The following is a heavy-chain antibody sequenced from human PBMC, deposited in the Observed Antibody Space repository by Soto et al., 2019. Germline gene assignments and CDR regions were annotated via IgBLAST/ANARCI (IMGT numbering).Heavy chain of an antibody. D-gene: IGHD1-26*01. J-gene: IGHJ5*02. Sequence: PGGSLRLSCAASGFTYSDYYMSWIRQAPGKELEWVSYISSSGSTIYYADSVKGRFTISRDNAKNSRYLQMNSRRDEDTAAYYCARDRGYSGSYSNWFDPWGKGPLVTVSS. V-gene: IGHV3-11*01. CDR1: GFTYSDYY. CDR2: ISSSGSTI. CDR3: ARDRGYSGSYSNWFDP.